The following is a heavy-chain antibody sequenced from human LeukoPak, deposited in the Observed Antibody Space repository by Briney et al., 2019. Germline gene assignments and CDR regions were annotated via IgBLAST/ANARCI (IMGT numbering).Heavy chain of an antibody. CDR3: ARQAKYYDFWSTPNWFDP. CDR2: INHSGST. Sequence: SETLSLTCAVYGGSFSGYYWSWIRQPPGKGLEWIGEINHSGSTNYNPSLKSRVTISVDTSKNQFSLKLSSVTAADTAVCYCARQAKYYDFWSTPNWFDPWGQGTLVTVSS. CDR1: GGSFSGYY. D-gene: IGHD3-3*01. J-gene: IGHJ5*02. V-gene: IGHV4-34*01.